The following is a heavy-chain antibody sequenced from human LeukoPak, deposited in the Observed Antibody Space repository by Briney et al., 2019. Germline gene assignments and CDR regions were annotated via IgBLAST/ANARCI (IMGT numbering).Heavy chain of an antibody. V-gene: IGHV4-30-2*01. J-gene: IGHJ5*02. Sequence: SETLSLTCTVSGGSISSGGYYWSWIRQPPGKGLEWIGYIYHSGSTYYNPSLKSRVTISVDRSKNQFSLKLSSVTAADTAVYYCARGGEWVVVPAANPRWFDPWGQGTLVTVSS. CDR1: GGSISSGGYY. D-gene: IGHD2-2*01. CDR3: ARGGEWVVVPAANPRWFDP. CDR2: IYHSGST.